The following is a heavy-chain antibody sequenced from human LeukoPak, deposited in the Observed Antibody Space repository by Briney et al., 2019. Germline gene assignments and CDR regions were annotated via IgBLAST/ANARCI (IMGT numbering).Heavy chain of an antibody. V-gene: IGHV1-2*02. J-gene: IGHJ4*02. CDR3: ASTGYSSGWYKPY. Sequence: ASVKVSCKASGYTFTGYYMHWVRQAPGQGLEWVGWINPNSGGTNYAQKFQGRVTMTRDTPISTAYMELSRLRSDDTAVYYCASTGYSSGWYKPYWGQGTLVTVSS. CDR1: GYTFTGYY. CDR2: INPNSGGT. D-gene: IGHD6-19*01.